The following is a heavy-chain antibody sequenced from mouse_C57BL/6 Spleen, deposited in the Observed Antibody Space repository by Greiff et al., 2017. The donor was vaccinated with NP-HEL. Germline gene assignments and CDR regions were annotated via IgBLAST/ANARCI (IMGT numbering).Heavy chain of an antibody. V-gene: IGHV1-15*01. CDR2: IDPETGGT. Sequence: VKLVESGAELVRPGASVTLSCKASGYTFTDYEMHWVKQTPVHGLEWIGAIDPETGGTAYNQKFKGKAILTADKSSSTAYMELRSLTSEDSAVYYCTRQGGSSSYYFDYWGQGTTLTVSS. CDR3: TRQGGSSSYYFDY. CDR1: GYTFTDYE. D-gene: IGHD1-1*01. J-gene: IGHJ2*01.